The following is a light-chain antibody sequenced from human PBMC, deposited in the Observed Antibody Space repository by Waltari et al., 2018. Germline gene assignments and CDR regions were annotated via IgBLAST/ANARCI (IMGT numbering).Light chain of an antibody. CDR3: AAWDDSLSGRV. V-gene: IGLV1-47*01. J-gene: IGLJ3*02. CDR1: NSNIGSHN. CDR2: KNK. Sequence: QSVLTQPPSASGTPGQGVIISCSGSNSNIGSHNLYWYQHLPGTAPKLLIYKNKRRPSGVPERVSCSKSGTSASRAISGLRSEDEADYYCAAWDDSLSGRVFGGGTKLTVL.